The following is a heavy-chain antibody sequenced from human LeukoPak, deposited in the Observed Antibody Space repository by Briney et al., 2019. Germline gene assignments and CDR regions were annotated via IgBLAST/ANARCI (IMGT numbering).Heavy chain of an antibody. CDR1: GGSFSGYY. CDR2: INHSGST. V-gene: IGHV4-34*01. Sequence: SETLSLTCAVYGGSFSGYYWSWIRQPPGKGLEWIGEINHSGSTNCNPSLKSRVTISVDTSKNQFSLRLSSVTAADTAVYYCARVLEGSSGQHWYFDLWGRGTLVTVSS. CDR3: ARVLEGSSGQHWYFDL. J-gene: IGHJ2*01. D-gene: IGHD6-19*01.